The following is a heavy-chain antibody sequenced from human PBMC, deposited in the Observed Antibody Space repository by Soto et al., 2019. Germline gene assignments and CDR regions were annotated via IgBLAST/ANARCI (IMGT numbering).Heavy chain of an antibody. J-gene: IGHJ4*02. CDR2: MYNSGRI. Sequence: QVHLQQSGPGLVEPSETLSLTCTVSGDSMTSYFWSWIRQPPGKGLEWIVHMYNSGRINFNPSLKSRVKTLVDRSKNQFSLKVNSVTAADTAIYYFFESGGNWGQGTLVTVPS. CDR1: GDSMTSYF. D-gene: IGHD3-3*01. CDR3: FESGGN. V-gene: IGHV4-59*01.